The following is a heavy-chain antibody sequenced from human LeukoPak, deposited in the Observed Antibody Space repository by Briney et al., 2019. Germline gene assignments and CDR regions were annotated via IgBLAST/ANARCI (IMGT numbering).Heavy chain of an antibody. Sequence: SLRLSCAASGFTFDDYAMHWVQQAPGKGLEWVSGISWSSGSIGYADSVKGRFTISRDNAKNSLYLQMNSLRAEDTALYYCAKDVYGSGSYTFDYWGQGTLVTVSS. CDR1: GFTFDDYA. D-gene: IGHD3-10*01. V-gene: IGHV3-9*01. J-gene: IGHJ4*02. CDR3: AKDVYGSGSYTFDY. CDR2: ISWSSGSI.